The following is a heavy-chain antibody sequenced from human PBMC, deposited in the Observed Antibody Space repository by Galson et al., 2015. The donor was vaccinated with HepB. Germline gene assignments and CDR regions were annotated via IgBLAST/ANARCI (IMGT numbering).Heavy chain of an antibody. D-gene: IGHD6-6*01. V-gene: IGHV1-69*13. J-gene: IGHJ6*03. CDR1: GGTFSSYA. CDR2: IIPIFGTA. CDR3: AKHSIAARPNYYYMDV. Sequence: SVKVSCKASGGTFSSYAISWVRQAPGQGLEWMGGIIPIFGTANYAQKFQGRVTITADESTSTAYMELSSLRSEDTAVYYCAKHSIAARPNYYYMDVWGKGTTVTVSS.